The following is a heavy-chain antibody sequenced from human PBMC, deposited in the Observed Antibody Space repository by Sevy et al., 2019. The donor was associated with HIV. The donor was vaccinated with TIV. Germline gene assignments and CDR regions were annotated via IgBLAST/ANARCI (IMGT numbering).Heavy chain of an antibody. J-gene: IGHJ4*02. CDR1: GYTFTSYG. CDR3: ARGEGTYYYDSSGYYHHHVFDY. D-gene: IGHD3-22*01. Sequence: ASVKVSCKASGYTFTSYGISWVRQAPGQGLEWMGWISAYNGNTNYAQKLQGRVTMTTDTSTSTAYMELRSLRSDDTAVYYCARGEGTYYYDSSGYYHHHVFDYWGQGTLVTVST. V-gene: IGHV1-18*01. CDR2: ISAYNGNT.